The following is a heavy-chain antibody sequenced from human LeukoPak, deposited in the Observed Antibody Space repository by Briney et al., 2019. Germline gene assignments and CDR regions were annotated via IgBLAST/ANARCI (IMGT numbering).Heavy chain of an antibody. J-gene: IGHJ4*02. CDR3: ASPGIFAAGTDRGFDY. V-gene: IGHV4-59*01. CDR2: LYYSGSA. CDR1: GGSISNYY. Sequence: PSETLSLTCTVSGGSISNYYWSWIRQPPGKGLEWIGYLYYSGSANYNPSLKSRVTISLDTSKNQFSLKLSSVTAADTAVYYCASPGIFAAGTDRGFDYWGQGTLVTVSS. D-gene: IGHD6-13*01.